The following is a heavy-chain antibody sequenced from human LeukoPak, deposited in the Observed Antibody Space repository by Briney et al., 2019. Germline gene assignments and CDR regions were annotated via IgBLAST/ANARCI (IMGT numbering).Heavy chain of an antibody. J-gene: IGHJ4*02. CDR3: AKWDSSGYSVSYY. V-gene: IGHV3-23*01. D-gene: IGHD3-22*01. CDR2: ISGSGGST. CDR1: GFTFSSYA. Sequence: GGSLRLSCVASGFTFSSYAMSWVRQAPGKGLEWVSAISGSGGSTYYADSVKGRFTISRDNSKNTLYLQMNSLRAEDTAVYYCAKWDSSGYSVSYYWGQGTLVTVSS.